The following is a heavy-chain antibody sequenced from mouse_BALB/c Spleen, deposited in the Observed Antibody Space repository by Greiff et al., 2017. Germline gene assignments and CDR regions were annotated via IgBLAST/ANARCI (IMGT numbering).Heavy chain of an antibody. V-gene: IGHV7-3*02. CDR2: IRNKANGYTT. CDR3: ARDIRPYAMDY. Sequence: EVKLMESGGGLVQPGGSLRLSCATSGFTFTDYYMSWVRHPPGKALEWLGFIRNKANGYTTEYSASVKGRFTISRDNSQSILYLQMNTLRAEDSATYYCARDIRPYAMDYWGQGTSVTVSS. CDR1: GFTFTDYY. D-gene: IGHD1-2*01. J-gene: IGHJ4*01.